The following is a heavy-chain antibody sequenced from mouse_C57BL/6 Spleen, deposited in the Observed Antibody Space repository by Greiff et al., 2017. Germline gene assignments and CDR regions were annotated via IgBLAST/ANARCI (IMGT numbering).Heavy chain of an antibody. V-gene: IGHV1-62-2*01. CDR2: FYPGSGSI. D-gene: IGHD1-1*01. CDR1: GYTFTEYT. CDR3: ARHGPRGYGSSFYAMDY. Sequence: QVQLQQSGAELVKPGASVKLSCKASGYTFTEYTIHWVKQRSGQGLEWIGWFYPGSGSIKYNEKFKDKATLTADKSSSTVYMELSRLPSEDSAVYFCARHGPRGYGSSFYAMDYWGQGTSVTVSS. J-gene: IGHJ4*01.